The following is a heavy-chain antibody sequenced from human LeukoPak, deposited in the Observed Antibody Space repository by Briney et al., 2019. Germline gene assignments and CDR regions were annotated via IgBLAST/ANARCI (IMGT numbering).Heavy chain of an antibody. CDR3: ARDRIVGARSFDY. J-gene: IGHJ4*02. CDR2: ISSSSSTI. D-gene: IGHD1-26*01. CDR1: GFTFSSYS. V-gene: IGHV3-48*01. Sequence: PGGSLRLSCAASGFTFSSYSMSWVRQAPGKGLEWVSYISSSSSTIYYADSVKGRFTISRDNAKNSLYLQMNSLRAEDTAVYYCARDRIVGARSFDYWGQGTLVTVSS.